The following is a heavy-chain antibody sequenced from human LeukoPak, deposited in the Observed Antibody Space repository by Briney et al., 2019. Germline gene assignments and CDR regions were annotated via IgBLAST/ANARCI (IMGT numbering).Heavy chain of an antibody. CDR2: MYSSGNI. D-gene: IGHD3-3*01. Sequence: GGSLRLSCAASGFIVSDHYMGWVRQAPGKGLDWVSVMYSSGNIHYADSVKGRFTISRDNAKNSLYLQMNSLRAEDTAVYYCVRGSLASGVVVYYYYYLDVWGKGTTVTVSS. V-gene: IGHV3-66*01. J-gene: IGHJ6*03. CDR1: GFIVSDHY. CDR3: VRGSLASGVVVYYYYYLDV.